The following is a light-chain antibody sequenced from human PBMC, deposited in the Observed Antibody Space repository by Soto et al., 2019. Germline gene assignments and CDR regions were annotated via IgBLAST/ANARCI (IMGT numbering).Light chain of an antibody. CDR1: NSNIGTNT. J-gene: IGLJ2*01. CDR3: AAWDDSLSGLV. CDR2: RNN. Sequence: QSVLTQPPSASGAPGQRVTISCSGSNSNIGTNTVNWYQQLPGSAPKLLIYRNNQRPSGVPDRFSGSKSGTSASLAISGLRSEDEADYYCAAWDDSLSGLVFGGGTKLTVL. V-gene: IGLV1-47*01.